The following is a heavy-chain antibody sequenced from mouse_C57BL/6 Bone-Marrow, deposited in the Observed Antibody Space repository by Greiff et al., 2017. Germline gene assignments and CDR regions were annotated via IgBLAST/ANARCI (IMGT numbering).Heavy chain of an antibody. D-gene: IGHD1-1*01. CDR2: IYPRSGNT. J-gene: IGHJ2*01. CDR3: ARRGNYYGSSPHFDY. V-gene: IGHV1-81*01. Sequence: VQLQQSGAELARPGASVKLSCKASGYTFTSYGISWVKQRTGQGLEWIGEIYPRSGNTYYNEKFKGKATLTADKSSSTAYMELRSLTSEDSAVYFCARRGNYYGSSPHFDYWGQGTTLTVSS. CDR1: GYTFTSYG.